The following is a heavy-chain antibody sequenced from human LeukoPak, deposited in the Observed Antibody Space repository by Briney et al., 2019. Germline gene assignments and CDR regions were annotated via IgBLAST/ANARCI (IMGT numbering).Heavy chain of an antibody. D-gene: IGHD3-10*01. J-gene: IGHJ4*02. Sequence: GASVKVSCKASGYTFTSYAMHWVRQAPGQRLEWMGWINAGNGNTKYSQKFQGRVTITRDTSASTAYMELSSLGSEDTAVYYCARRHYYGSGSYSLDYWGQGTLVTVSS. CDR2: INAGNGNT. V-gene: IGHV1-3*01. CDR3: ARRHYYGSGSYSLDY. CDR1: GYTFTSYA.